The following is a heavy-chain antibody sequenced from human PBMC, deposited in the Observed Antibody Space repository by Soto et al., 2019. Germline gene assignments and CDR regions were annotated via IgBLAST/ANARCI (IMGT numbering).Heavy chain of an antibody. Sequence: QVQLQQWGAGLLKPSETLSLTCAVNGGSLTGYYWSWIRQPPGKGLEWIGEIKDGGSTNYSPSLRGRATXSXXTSNNQFSLKLNSVTAADTAVYYCARGQEGIVATHWDQGALVTVSS. J-gene: IGHJ4*02. D-gene: IGHD5-12*01. V-gene: IGHV4-34*01. CDR2: IKDGGST. CDR3: ARGQEGIVATH. CDR1: GGSLTGYY.